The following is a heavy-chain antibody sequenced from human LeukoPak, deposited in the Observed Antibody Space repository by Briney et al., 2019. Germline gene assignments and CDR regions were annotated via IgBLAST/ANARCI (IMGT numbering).Heavy chain of an antibody. Sequence: GGSLRLSCAASGFTFSSYTIHWVRQGSGMGLEYVSAISGNGGNTYYANSVKGRFSISRDNSKNTLYLQMNSLRAEDTAVYYCAKDEGRGYSYGYQFDYWGQGTLVTVSS. J-gene: IGHJ4*02. CDR3: AKDEGRGYSYGYQFDY. D-gene: IGHD5-18*01. V-gene: IGHV3-64*01. CDR1: GFTFSSYT. CDR2: ISGNGGNT.